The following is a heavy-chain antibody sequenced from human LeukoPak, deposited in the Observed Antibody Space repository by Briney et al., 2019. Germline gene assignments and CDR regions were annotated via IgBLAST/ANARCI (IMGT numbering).Heavy chain of an antibody. CDR3: ARVRDDSSGSNWFDP. CDR2: INPNSGGT. D-gene: IGHD3-22*01. CDR1: GYTFTSYY. V-gene: IGHV1-2*02. Sequence: GASVKVSCKASGYTFTSYYMHWVRQAPGQGLEWMGWINPNSGGTNYAQKFQGRVTMTRDTSISTAYMELSRLRSDDTAVYYCARVRDDSSGSNWFDPWGQGTLVVVSS. J-gene: IGHJ5*02.